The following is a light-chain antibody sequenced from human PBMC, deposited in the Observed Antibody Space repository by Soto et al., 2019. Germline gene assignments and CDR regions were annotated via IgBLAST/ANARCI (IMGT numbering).Light chain of an antibody. CDR3: QQYAGSPST. Sequence: EIVLTQSPGTLSLSPGERATLSCRASQTVTSNYLAWYQRKPGQAPRLLIYGASSRATDIPDRFSGSGSGTDFTLTITIREPEDFAVYFCQQYAGSPSTFVQGTKVEIK. CDR2: GAS. CDR1: QTVTSNY. J-gene: IGKJ1*01. V-gene: IGKV3-20*01.